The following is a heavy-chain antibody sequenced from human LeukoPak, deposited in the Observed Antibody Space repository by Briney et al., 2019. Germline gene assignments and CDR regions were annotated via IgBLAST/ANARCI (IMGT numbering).Heavy chain of an antibody. Sequence: SETLSLTCTVSGGSISSSSYYWGWIRQPPGKGLEWIGSIYYSGSTYYNPSLKSRVTISVDTSKNQFSLKLSSVTAADTAVYYCARLPGRDLRLTGYLYYFDYWGQGTLVTVSS. CDR1: GGSISSSSYY. CDR3: ARLPGRDLRLTGYLYYFDY. J-gene: IGHJ4*02. D-gene: IGHD3-9*01. CDR2: IYYSGST. V-gene: IGHV4-39*01.